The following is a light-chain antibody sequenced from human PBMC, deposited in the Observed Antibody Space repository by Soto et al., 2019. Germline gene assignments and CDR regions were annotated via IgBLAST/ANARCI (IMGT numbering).Light chain of an antibody. CDR1: QSVSSG. Sequence: IVMTQSPATLSVSPGERATLSCRASQSVSSGLAWYQQNPGQAPRLLICDASTRATGIPARFSGSGSGTEFTLTISSLQSEDIAVYYCQQYNNWPLPTFGQGTRLEIK. CDR2: DAS. V-gene: IGKV3-15*01. CDR3: QQYNNWPLPT. J-gene: IGKJ5*01.